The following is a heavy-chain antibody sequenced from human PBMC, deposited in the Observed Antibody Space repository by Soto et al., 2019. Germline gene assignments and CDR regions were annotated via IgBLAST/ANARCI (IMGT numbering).Heavy chain of an antibody. CDR2: ISGSGGST. CDR1: GFTFSTHA. V-gene: IGHV3-23*01. Sequence: GGSLRLSCAVSGFTFSTHAMSCVRQAPGKGLEWVSGISGSGGSTYYADSVKGRFTISRDNSKNTLYLQMNSLRAEDTAVYYCAKDYLQPGGSNWFDPWGQGTPVTVSS. D-gene: IGHD3-10*01. J-gene: IGHJ5*02. CDR3: AKDYLQPGGSNWFDP.